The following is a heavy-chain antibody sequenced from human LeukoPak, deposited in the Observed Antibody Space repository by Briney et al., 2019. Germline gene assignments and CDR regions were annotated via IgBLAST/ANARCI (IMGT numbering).Heavy chain of an antibody. Sequence: GGSLRLSCAASGFTFSSYGMHWVRQAPGKGLEWVAFIRYDGSNKYYADSVKGRFTISRDNSKNTLYLHVNSLRPEDTAVYYCARVVGLTGYSSSWYSGYYYYMDVWGKGTTVTVSS. V-gene: IGHV3-30*02. D-gene: IGHD6-13*01. CDR3: ARVVGLTGYSSSWYSGYYYYMDV. CDR1: GFTFSSYG. CDR2: IRYDGSNK. J-gene: IGHJ6*03.